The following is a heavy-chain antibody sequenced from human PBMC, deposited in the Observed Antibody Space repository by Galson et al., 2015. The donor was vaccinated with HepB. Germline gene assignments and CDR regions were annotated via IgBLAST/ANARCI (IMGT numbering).Heavy chain of an antibody. V-gene: IGHV4-59*08. J-gene: IGHJ5*02. CDR1: GGSISSYY. CDR2: IYYSGST. D-gene: IGHD6-6*01. Sequence: SETLSLTCTVSGGSISSYYWSWIRQPPGKGLEWIGYIYYSGSTNYNPSLKSRVTISVDTSKNQFSLKLSSVTAADTAVYYCARHDSSGRLFWFDPWGQGTLVTVSS. CDR3: ARHDSSGRLFWFDP.